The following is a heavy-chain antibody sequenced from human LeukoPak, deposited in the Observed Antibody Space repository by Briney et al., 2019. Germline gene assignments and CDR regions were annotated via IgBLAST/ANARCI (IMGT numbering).Heavy chain of an antibody. CDR3: ATKFYGSGSYLRY. CDR2: IYPGDSDT. V-gene: IGHV5-51*01. Sequence: GESLKISCKGSGYNFTNYWIGWVRQMPGKGLEWMGIIYPGDSDTRYSPSFQGQVTISADKSISTAYLQWSSLEASDTAMYYCATKFYGSGSYLRYWGQGTLVTVSS. D-gene: IGHD3-10*01. CDR1: GYNFTNYW. J-gene: IGHJ4*02.